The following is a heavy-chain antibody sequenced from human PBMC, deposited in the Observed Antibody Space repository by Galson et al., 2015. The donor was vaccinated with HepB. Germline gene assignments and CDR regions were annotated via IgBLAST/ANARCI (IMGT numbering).Heavy chain of an antibody. V-gene: IGHV3-30-3*01. J-gene: IGHJ6*02. CDR3: ARDPLEVGTPLYYGMDV. CDR2: ISYDGSNK. CDR1: GFTFSIYT. D-gene: IGHD2-15*01. Sequence: SLRLSCAASGFTFSIYTMHWVRQTPGKGLEWVGIISYDGSNKYYADSVKGRFTISRDNSKHTLYLQMSSLRPEDTAVYFCARDPLEVGTPLYYGMDVWGQGTTVIVSS.